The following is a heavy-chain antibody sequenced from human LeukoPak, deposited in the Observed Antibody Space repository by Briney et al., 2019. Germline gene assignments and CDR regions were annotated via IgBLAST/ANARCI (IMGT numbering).Heavy chain of an antibody. CDR2: INHSGST. D-gene: IGHD6-13*01. J-gene: IGHJ4*02. V-gene: IGHV4-34*01. CDR3: ARRKRGFRAAAGTGTFDY. CDR1: GSSISSGGYY. Sequence: SETLSLTCTVSGSSISSGGYYWSWIRQPPGKGLEWIGEINHSGSTNYNPSLKSRVTISVDTSKNQFSLKLSSVTAADTAVYYYARRKRGFRAAAGTGTFDYWGQGTLVTVSP.